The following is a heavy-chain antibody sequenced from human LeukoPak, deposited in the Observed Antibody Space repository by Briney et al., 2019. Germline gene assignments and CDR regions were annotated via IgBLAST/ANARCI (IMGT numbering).Heavy chain of an antibody. Sequence: GASVKVSCKASGYTFTGYYMHWVRQAPGQGPEWVGWINPNSGGTNYAQKFQGRVTMTRDTSISTAYMELSRLRSDDTAVYYCARDTVTTGVGDYYYYYMDVWGKGTTVTISS. CDR3: ARDTVTTGVGDYYYYYMDV. V-gene: IGHV1-2*02. J-gene: IGHJ6*03. D-gene: IGHD4-17*01. CDR2: INPNSGGT. CDR1: GYTFTGYY.